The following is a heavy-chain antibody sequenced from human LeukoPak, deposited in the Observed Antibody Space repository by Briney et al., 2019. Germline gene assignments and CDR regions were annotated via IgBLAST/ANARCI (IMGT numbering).Heavy chain of an antibody. CDR3: ATGGTYYYDS. V-gene: IGHV3-33*03. CDR2: AYDDQRGE. D-gene: IGHD3-22*01. J-gene: IGHJ5*02. Sequence: GGSLRLSCATSGFPFRTYGMHWVRPAPGKGLEWVEVAYDDQRGEYYADSVKGRFTVSKDNSKNTLYVQMNSLRAEDTAVYYCATGGTYYYDSWGQGTLVTVSS. CDR1: GFPFRTYG.